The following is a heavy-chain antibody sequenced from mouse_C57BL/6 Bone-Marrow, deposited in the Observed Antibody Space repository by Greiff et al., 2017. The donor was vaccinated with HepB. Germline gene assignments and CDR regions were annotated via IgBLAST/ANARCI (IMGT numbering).Heavy chain of an antibody. CDR2: IYPGDGDT. D-gene: IGHD2-3*01. V-gene: IGHV1-80*01. Sequence: VKLMESGAELVKPGASVKISCKASGYAFSSYWMNWVKQRPGKGLEWIGQIYPGDGDTNYNGKFKGKATLTADKSSSTAYMQLSSLTSEDSAVYFCARDGSPHFDVWGTGTTVTVSS. CDR3: ARDGSPHFDV. J-gene: IGHJ1*03. CDR1: GYAFSSYW.